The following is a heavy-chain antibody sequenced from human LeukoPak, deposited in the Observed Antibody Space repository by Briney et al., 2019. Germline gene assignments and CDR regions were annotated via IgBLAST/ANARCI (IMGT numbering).Heavy chain of an antibody. Sequence: TSETLSLTCAVYGVSFSGYYWSWIRQPPGKGLEWIGEINHSGHTNYNPSLKSRVTISGDTSKNQFSLKLSSVTAADTAVYYCARHFLGGYCSSTSCYSRKYNWFDPWGQGTLVTVSS. CDR3: ARHFLGGYCSSTSCYSRKYNWFDP. D-gene: IGHD2-2*02. V-gene: IGHV4-34*01. CDR2: INHSGHT. J-gene: IGHJ5*02. CDR1: GVSFSGYY.